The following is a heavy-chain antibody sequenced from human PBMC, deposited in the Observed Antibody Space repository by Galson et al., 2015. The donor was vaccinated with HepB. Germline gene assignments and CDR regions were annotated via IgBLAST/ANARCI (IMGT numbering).Heavy chain of an antibody. J-gene: IGHJ5*02. CDR2: TYFRAKWHT. CDR3: ASGSPFSSSWLNYFDP. Sequence: CAISGDSVTSNSAVWNWIRQSPSRGLEWLGRTYFRAKWHTDYEISVKSRININADISQNQFSLRLTSVTAADTAVYYCASGSPFSSSWLNYFDPWGQGTLVTVSS. V-gene: IGHV6-1*01. CDR1: GDSVTSNSAV. D-gene: IGHD6-13*01.